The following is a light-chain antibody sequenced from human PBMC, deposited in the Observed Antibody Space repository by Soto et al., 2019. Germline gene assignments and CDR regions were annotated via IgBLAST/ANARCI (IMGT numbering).Light chain of an antibody. V-gene: IGKV1-9*01. CDR3: QHLNTYPLT. CDR2: AAS. CDR1: QGISSY. J-gene: IGKJ4*01. Sequence: IQLTQSPSFLSASVGDRVTITCRASQGISSYLLISAASTLRTGVPSRFSGSGSGTEFTLTISSLQPEDFATYYCQHLNTYPLTFGGGTKVEI.